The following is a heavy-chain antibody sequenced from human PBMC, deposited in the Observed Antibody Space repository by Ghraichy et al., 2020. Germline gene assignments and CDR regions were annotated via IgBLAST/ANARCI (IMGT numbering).Heavy chain of an antibody. CDR2: IYSRGTT. D-gene: IGHD1-26*01. CDR1: GFAVSTFY. CDR3: ARGVGVGSLRFDC. J-gene: IGHJ4*02. Sequence: GESLNISCAASGFAVSTFYMSWVRQAPGKGLEWVSVIYSRGTTYYADSVKGRFTISRDNSKSTVSLQMNGLRAEDTAVYYCARGVGVGSLRFDCWGQGTLVTVSS. V-gene: IGHV3-66*01.